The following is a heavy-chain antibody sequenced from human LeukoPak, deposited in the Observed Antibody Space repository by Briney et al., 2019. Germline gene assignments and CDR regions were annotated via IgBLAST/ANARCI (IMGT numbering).Heavy chain of an antibody. V-gene: IGHV3-66*02. Sequence: TGGSLRLSCVVYGFTVSSNYMSWVRQAPGKGLEWVSLIYSGGGTYYADSVKGRFTISRDSSKNTLYLQMNSLRAEDTAVYYCARGITGTNNWFDPWGQGTLVTVSS. J-gene: IGHJ5*02. CDR2: IYSGGGT. CDR3: ARGITGTNNWFDP. D-gene: IGHD1/OR15-1a*01. CDR1: GFTVSSNY.